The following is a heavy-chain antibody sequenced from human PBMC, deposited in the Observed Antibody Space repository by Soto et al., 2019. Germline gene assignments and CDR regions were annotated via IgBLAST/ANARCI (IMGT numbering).Heavy chain of an antibody. CDR2: ISGSGGST. CDR1: GFTFRSYA. CDR3: AKTFQWPAAFDP. Sequence: PGGSLRLYGSDSGFTFRSYAMSWVRQAPGKGLEWVSAISGSGGSTYYADSVKGRFTISRDNSKNTLYLQMNSLRAEDTAVYYCAKTFQWPAAFDPWGQGTLVTVSS. J-gene: IGHJ5*02. V-gene: IGHV3-23*01. D-gene: IGHD6-19*01.